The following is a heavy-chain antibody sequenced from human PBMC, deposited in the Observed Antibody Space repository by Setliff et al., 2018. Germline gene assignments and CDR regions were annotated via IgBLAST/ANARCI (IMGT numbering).Heavy chain of an antibody. J-gene: IGHJ4*02. D-gene: IGHD2-21*02. CDR3: ARDLGHGGDSDY. Sequence: LSLTCTVSGYSISSGYIWGWIRQPPGKGLEWVGNIGHTGSINYNPTLKSRLTISRDTSKNQVSLKLNSVTATDTAVYYCARDLGHGGDSDYWGQGILVTVSS. CDR1: GYSISSGYI. CDR2: IGHTGSI. V-gene: IGHV4-38-2*02.